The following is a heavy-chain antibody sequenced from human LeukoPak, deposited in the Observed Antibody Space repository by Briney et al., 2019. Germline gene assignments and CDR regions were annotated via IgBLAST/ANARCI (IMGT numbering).Heavy chain of an antibody. Sequence: PGGSLRLSCAASGFTFSSYAMSWVRQAPGKGLEWVSAISGSGGSTYYADSVKGRFTISRDNSKNTLYLQMNSLRAEDTAVYYRAKAEVVVPALHDYWGQGTLVTVSS. D-gene: IGHD2-2*01. V-gene: IGHV3-23*01. J-gene: IGHJ4*02. CDR2: ISGSGGST. CDR1: GFTFSSYA. CDR3: AKAEVVVPALHDY.